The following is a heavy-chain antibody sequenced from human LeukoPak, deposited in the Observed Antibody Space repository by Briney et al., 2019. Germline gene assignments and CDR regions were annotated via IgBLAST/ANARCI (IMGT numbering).Heavy chain of an antibody. Sequence: PSGTLSLTCAVSGXSISSSNWWSWVRQPPGKGLAWIGYIYYSGSTNYNPSLKSRVAMSVDTSKNQFSLKLSSVTAADTAVYYCARSPSLSGSYLGVLSWFDPWGQGTLVTVSS. CDR1: GXSISSSNW. D-gene: IGHD3-10*01. V-gene: IGHV4-4*02. CDR3: ARSPSLSGSYLGVLSWFDP. J-gene: IGHJ5*02. CDR2: IYYSGST.